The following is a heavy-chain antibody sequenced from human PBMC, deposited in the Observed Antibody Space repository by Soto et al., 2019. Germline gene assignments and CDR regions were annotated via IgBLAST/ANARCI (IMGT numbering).Heavy chain of an antibody. J-gene: IGHJ5*02. V-gene: IGHV3-23*01. CDR1: GFTFRNYA. CDR2: IGGSDGST. Sequence: EVQLLESGGGLVQPGGSLRLSCAASGFTFRNYAMTWVRQAPGKGLEWVSCIGGSDGSTYYADSVKGRFTISRDNSKNTLHLQMNSLRVEDTAVDYCAKERLGSVGGLYDPWGQGTLVTVSS. CDR3: AKERLGSVGGLYDP. D-gene: IGHD3-10*01.